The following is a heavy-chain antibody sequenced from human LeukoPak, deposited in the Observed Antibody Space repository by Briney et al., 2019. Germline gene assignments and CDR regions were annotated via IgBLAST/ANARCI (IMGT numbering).Heavy chain of an antibody. CDR3: AKRRRGIAAAGTAFDY. D-gene: IGHD6-13*01. J-gene: IGHJ4*02. Sequence: GGSLRLSCAASGFTFSSYAMSWVRQAPGKGLEWVPAISGSGGSTYYADSVKGRFAISRDNSKNTLYLQMNSLRAEDTAEYYCAKRRRGIAAAGTAFDYWGQGTLVTVSS. CDR1: GFTFSSYA. CDR2: ISGSGGST. V-gene: IGHV3-23*01.